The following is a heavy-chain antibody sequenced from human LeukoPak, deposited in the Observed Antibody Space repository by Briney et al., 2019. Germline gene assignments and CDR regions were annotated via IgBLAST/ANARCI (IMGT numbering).Heavy chain of an antibody. D-gene: IGHD2-15*01. CDR1: GYTFTSYG. CDR2: ISAYNGNT. CDR3: ARAPFLGGSYDRLLGY. Sequence: GASVKVSCKASGYTFTSYGISWVRQAPGQGLEWMGWISAYNGNTNYAQKLQGRVTMTTDTSTSTAYMELRSLRSDDTAVYYCARAPFLGGSYDRLLGYWGQGTLVTVSS. V-gene: IGHV1-18*01. J-gene: IGHJ4*02.